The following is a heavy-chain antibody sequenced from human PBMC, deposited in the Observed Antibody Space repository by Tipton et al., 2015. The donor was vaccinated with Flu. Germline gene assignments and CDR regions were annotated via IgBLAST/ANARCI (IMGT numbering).Heavy chain of an antibody. J-gene: IGHJ6*02. CDR2: IHTSGTT. V-gene: IGHV4-61*02. Sequence: TLSLTCTVSGGSISSGSYYWNWIRQPAGKGLEWIGRIHTSGTTYYKPSLKSRVTISVDTSKNHFSLDLRSVTAADTAIYFCARAESSVWAGYYYGLDLWGQGTTVTVSS. D-gene: IGHD6-19*01. CDR1: GGSISSGSYY. CDR3: ARAESSVWAGYYYGLDL.